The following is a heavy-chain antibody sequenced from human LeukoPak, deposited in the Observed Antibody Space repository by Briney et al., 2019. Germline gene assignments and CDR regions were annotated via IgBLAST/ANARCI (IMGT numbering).Heavy chain of an antibody. D-gene: IGHD3-10*01. CDR3: ARAGSGGYHDAFDI. CDR1: GGTFSSYA. CDR2: IIPIFGTA. Sequence: SVKVSCKASGGTFSSYAISWVRQAPGQGLEWMGGIIPIFGTANYAQKFQGRVTITTDESTSTAYMELSSLRSEDTAVYYCARAGSGGYHDAFDIWGQGTMVTVSS. J-gene: IGHJ3*02. V-gene: IGHV1-69*05.